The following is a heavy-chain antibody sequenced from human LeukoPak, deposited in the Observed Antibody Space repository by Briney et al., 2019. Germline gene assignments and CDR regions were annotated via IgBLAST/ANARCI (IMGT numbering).Heavy chain of an antibody. CDR1: GGSISSGSYY. CDR3: ARVDCSSTSCYLYYYYYMDV. V-gene: IGHV4-30-2*01. Sequence: SETLSLTCTVSGGSISSGSYYWSWIRQPAGKGLEWIGYIYHSGSTYYNPSLKSRVTISVDRSKNQFSLKLSSVTAADTAVYYCARVDCSSTSCYLYYYYYMDVWGKGTTVTVSS. J-gene: IGHJ6*03. D-gene: IGHD2-2*01. CDR2: IYHSGST.